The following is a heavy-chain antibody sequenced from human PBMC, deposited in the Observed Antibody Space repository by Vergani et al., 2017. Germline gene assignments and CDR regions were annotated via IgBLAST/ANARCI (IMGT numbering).Heavy chain of an antibody. Sequence: QVQLVESGGGVVQRGGSLRLSCATSGFPLGNYDMQWIRQGPGKGLEFVAFIQFDGSNQYYADSVKGRFTLSRDFSKNTLYLQMNSLRTDDTATYYCAKHFRGWGIDYWGQGTQVIVSS. CDR2: IQFDGSNQ. CDR3: AKHFRGWGIDY. CDR1: GFPLGNYD. V-gene: IGHV3-30*02. D-gene: IGHD3-16*01. J-gene: IGHJ4*02.